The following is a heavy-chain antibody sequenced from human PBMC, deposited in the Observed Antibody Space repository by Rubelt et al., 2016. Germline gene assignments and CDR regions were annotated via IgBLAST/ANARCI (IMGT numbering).Heavy chain of an antibody. CDR3: ARLIGYGGGPT. Sequence: QLQLQESGPGLVKPSETLSLTCTVSGGSISSSTYYWGWIRQPPGKGLEWIGSIKYSGNTYYNPSLRSRVTISVDTSKNQFSLTVSSVTAADTAVYYCARLIGYGGGPTWGQGTLVTVSS. V-gene: IGHV4-39*01. CDR1: GGSISSSTYY. CDR2: IKYSGNT. D-gene: IGHD4-23*01. J-gene: IGHJ5*02.